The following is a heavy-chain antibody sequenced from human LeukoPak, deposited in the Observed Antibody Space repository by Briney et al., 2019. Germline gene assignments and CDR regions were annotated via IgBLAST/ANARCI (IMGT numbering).Heavy chain of an antibody. CDR3: AKENWNPLNIAFYYMDV. Sequence: PGRSLRLSCAVSGVTLSSYAMHWLRQAPGKGLEGVATIWFDASKQYYADSVRGRFTVSRDISKSTLYLDMNSLRAEDTAVYYCAKENWNPLNIAFYYMDVWGNGTTVTVSS. CDR1: GVTLSSYA. D-gene: IGHD1-1*01. CDR2: IWFDASKQ. V-gene: IGHV3-33*06. J-gene: IGHJ6*03.